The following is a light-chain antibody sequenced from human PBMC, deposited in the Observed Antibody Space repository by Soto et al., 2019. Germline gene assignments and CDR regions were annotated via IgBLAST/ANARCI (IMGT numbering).Light chain of an antibody. V-gene: IGKV3-20*01. CDR1: QSVSSSY. Sequence: IVLTQSPGTLSLSPGERATLSCRTSQSVSSSYLAWYQQKPGQAPRLLTYGASSRATGIPDRFSGSGSRTDFTLPISRLEPEDYAGYYCQQYGSSMYTFGQGTKLEIK. CDR3: QQYGSSMYT. J-gene: IGKJ2*01. CDR2: GAS.